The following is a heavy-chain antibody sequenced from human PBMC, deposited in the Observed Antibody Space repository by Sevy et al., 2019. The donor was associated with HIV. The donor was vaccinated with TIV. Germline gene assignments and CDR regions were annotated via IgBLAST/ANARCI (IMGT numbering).Heavy chain of an antibody. Sequence: SETLSLTCTVSGGSISSYYWSWIRQPPGKGLEWIGYIYYSGSTNYNPSLKSRVTISVDMSKNQFSLKLSSVTAADTAVYYCARDRRSSWWLPVNYYYGMDVWGQGTTVTVSS. D-gene: IGHD5-12*01. J-gene: IGHJ6*02. CDR2: IYYSGST. V-gene: IGHV4-59*13. CDR1: GGSISSYY. CDR3: ARDRRSSWWLPVNYYYGMDV.